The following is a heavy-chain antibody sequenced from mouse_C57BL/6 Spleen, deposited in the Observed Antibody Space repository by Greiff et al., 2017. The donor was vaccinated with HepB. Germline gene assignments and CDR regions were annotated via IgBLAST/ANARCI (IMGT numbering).Heavy chain of an antibody. Sequence: EVKLVESGGGLVKPGGSLKLSCAASGFTFSDYGMHWVRQAPEKGLEWVAYISSGSSTIYYADTVKGRFTISRDNAKNTLFLQMTRLRSEDTAMYYCAKGDFGDWGQGTTVTVAS. CDR2: ISSGSSTI. CDR1: GFTFSDYG. J-gene: IGHJ2*01. V-gene: IGHV5-17*01. CDR3: AKGDFGD.